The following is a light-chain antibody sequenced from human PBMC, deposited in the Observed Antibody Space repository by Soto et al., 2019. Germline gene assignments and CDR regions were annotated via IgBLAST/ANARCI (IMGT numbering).Light chain of an antibody. CDR3: QQANGVPWT. CDR2: GAS. V-gene: IGKV1-12*02. J-gene: IGKJ1*01. CDR1: HAVRSW. Sequence: DIQMTQSPSSVSASVGDRVTISCRASHAVRSWLAWYQQKPGKAPNLLIYGASTLQSGVPSRFSGSGAGTDFTLTISSLQPEDFATYYCQQANGVPWTFGQGTKVEIK.